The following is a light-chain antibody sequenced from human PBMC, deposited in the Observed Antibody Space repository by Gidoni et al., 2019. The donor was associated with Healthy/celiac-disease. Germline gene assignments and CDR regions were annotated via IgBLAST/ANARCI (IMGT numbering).Light chain of an antibody. V-gene: IGKV3-20*01. CDR1: QSVSSSY. Sequence: EIVLTQSPGTLSLSPGERATLSCRASQSVSSSYLAWYQQKPGQAPRLLIYGASSRATGIPDRFSGSGSGTDFTLIISRLEPEDFAVYYCQQYGSSPTTFGGXTKVEIK. CDR2: GAS. CDR3: QQYGSSPTT. J-gene: IGKJ4*01.